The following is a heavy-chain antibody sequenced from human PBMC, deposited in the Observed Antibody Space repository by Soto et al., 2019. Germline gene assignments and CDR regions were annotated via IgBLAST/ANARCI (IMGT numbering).Heavy chain of an antibody. CDR1: GFTVTSNH. CDR2: IYSGGTT. J-gene: IGHJ4*02. Sequence: EVQLVESGGGLIQPGGSLRLSCAASGFTVTSNHMSWTRQAPGKGLEWVSGIYSGGTTNYAGSVKGRFTISRDISKNTVYLQMDSLRADDSAVYYCARTGGGVGGYWGQGTLVTVSP. D-gene: IGHD3-16*01. V-gene: IGHV3-53*01. CDR3: ARTGGGVGGY.